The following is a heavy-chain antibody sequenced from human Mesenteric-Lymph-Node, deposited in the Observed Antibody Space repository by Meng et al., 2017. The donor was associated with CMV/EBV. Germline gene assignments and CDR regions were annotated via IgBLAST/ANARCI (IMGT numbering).Heavy chain of an antibody. CDR3: ARGYSGSYHRRFYFDY. Sequence: GGSFSGYYWRWIRQPPGKGLEWIGEINHSGSTNYHPSLKSRVTISVDTSKNQFSLKLSSVTAADTAVYYCARGYSGSYHRRFYFDYWGQGTLVTVSS. D-gene: IGHD1-26*01. J-gene: IGHJ4*02. V-gene: IGHV4-34*01. CDR1: GGSFSGYY. CDR2: INHSGST.